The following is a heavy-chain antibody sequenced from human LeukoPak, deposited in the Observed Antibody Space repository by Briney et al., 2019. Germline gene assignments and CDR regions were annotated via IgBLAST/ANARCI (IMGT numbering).Heavy chain of an antibody. D-gene: IGHD1-26*01. J-gene: IGHJ6*03. Sequence: GASVKVSCKASGYTFTSYGISWVRQAPGQGLEWMGWISAYNGNTNYAQKLQGRVTMTTDTSTSTAYMELSSLRSEDTAVYYCARGGGSYSSSYYYMDVWGKGTTVTISS. CDR2: ISAYNGNT. CDR1: GYTFTSYG. CDR3: ARGGGSYSSSYYYMDV. V-gene: IGHV1-18*01.